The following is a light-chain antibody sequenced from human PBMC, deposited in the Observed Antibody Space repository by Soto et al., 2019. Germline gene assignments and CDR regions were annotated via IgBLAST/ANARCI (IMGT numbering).Light chain of an antibody. CDR2: DVT. CDR1: SSDVGGYNY. CDR3: CSYAGGNYV. V-gene: IGLV2-11*01. Sequence: QSVLTQPRSVSGSPGQSVTISCTGTSSDVGGYNYVSWYQQHPGKAPKVMIYDVTKRPSGAPDRFSGSKSGNTASLTISGLQAEDECDYYCCSYAGGNYVFGTGTKLTVL. J-gene: IGLJ1*01.